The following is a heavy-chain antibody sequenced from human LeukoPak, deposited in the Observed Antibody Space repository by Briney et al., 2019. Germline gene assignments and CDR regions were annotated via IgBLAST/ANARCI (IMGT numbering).Heavy chain of an antibody. D-gene: IGHD2-15*01. CDR3: ARLKCGVSCYRTQPNCFDS. J-gene: IGHJ4*02. V-gene: IGHV3-7*01. Sequence: PGGSLRLSCAASGFTFSSYWMSWVPQAPGKGLEWVANLKQDGSEKYYVDSVKGRFTISRDNAKNSLYLQMNSLRAEDTVVYYCARLKCGVSCYRTQPNCFDSWGQGTLVTVSS. CDR1: GFTFSSYW. CDR2: LKQDGSEK.